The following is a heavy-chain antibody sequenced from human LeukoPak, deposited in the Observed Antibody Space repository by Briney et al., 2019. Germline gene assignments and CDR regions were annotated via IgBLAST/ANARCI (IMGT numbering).Heavy chain of an antibody. D-gene: IGHD3-3*01. V-gene: IGHV4-34*01. CDR2: IYHSGST. CDR1: GGSFSGYY. Sequence: SETLSLTCAVYGGSFSGYYWRWIRQPPGKGLEWIGSIYHSGSTYYNPSLKSRVTISVDTSKNQFSLKLSSVTAADTAVYYCARHDLGEGGVVNWGQGTMVTVSS. J-gene: IGHJ3*01. CDR3: ARHDLGEGGVVN.